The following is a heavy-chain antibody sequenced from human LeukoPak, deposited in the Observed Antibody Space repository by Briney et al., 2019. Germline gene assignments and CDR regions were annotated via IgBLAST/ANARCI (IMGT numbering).Heavy chain of an antibody. V-gene: IGHV4-39*01. CDR3: ARQRASGTWAFDI. J-gene: IGHJ3*02. Sequence: SETLSLTCTVSGGCIISSGDYWWGWIRQPPGKGLEWIGSIYYTGTTYNDPSLKSRVTISVDTSKSHFSLRLTSVTAADTAVYYCARQRASGTWAFDIWGQGTMVTVSS. D-gene: IGHD3-10*01. CDR1: GGCIISSGDY. CDR2: IYYTGTT.